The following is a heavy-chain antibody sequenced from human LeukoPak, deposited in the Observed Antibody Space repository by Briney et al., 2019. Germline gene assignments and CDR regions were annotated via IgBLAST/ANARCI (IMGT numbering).Heavy chain of an antibody. J-gene: IGHJ6*04. CDR3: ARGWRCSGGSCYYYYGMDV. CDR2: INHSGST. D-gene: IGHD2-15*01. V-gene: IGHV4-34*01. CDR1: GGSFSGYY. Sequence: SETLSLTCAVYGGSFSGYYWSWIRQPPGKGLEWIGEINHSGSTNYNPSLKSRVTISVDTSKNQFSLKLSSVTAADTAVHYCARGWRCSGGSCYYYYGMDVWGKGTTVTVSS.